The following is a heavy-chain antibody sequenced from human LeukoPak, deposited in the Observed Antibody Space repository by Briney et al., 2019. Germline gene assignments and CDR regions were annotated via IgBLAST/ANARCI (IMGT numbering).Heavy chain of an antibody. Sequence: ASVKVSCKASGYTFTGYYMHWVRQAPGQGLEWMGWINPNSGGTNYAQKFQSRVTMTRDTSISTAYMELSRLRSDDTAVYYCARDLKVDDSSGYLVDYWGQGTLVTVSS. J-gene: IGHJ4*02. CDR3: ARDLKVDDSSGYLVDY. D-gene: IGHD3-22*01. CDR1: GYTFTGYY. V-gene: IGHV1-2*02. CDR2: INPNSGGT.